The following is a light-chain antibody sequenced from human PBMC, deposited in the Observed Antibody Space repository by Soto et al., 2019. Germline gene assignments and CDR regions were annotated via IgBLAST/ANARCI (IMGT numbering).Light chain of an antibody. CDR2: GAS. J-gene: IGKJ1*01. CDR1: QSVSSSH. Sequence: EIVLTQSPATLSVSPGERATLSCRASQSVSSSHLAWYQQKPGQAPRLLISGASGRATGVPDRFSGSGSGTDFTLTIDRLESEDFAVYFCQQYGDLPWTFGQGTKVDI. CDR3: QQYGDLPWT. V-gene: IGKV3-20*01.